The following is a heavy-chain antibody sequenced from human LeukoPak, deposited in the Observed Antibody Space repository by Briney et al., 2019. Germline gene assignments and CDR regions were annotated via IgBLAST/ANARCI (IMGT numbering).Heavy chain of an antibody. D-gene: IGHD3-22*01. V-gene: IGHV4-59*08. CDR3: ARLIVVSVNYFYYGMDF. J-gene: IGHJ6*01. CDR2: IYYSGST. CDR1: GGSISRYY. Sequence: PSETLSLTCTVSGGSISRYYWNWIRQPPGKGLEWIGYIYYSGSTNYNPSLKSRVTISVDTSKNQFSLKLSSVTAADTAVYYCARLIVVSVNYFYYGMDFWGQGTTVTVSS.